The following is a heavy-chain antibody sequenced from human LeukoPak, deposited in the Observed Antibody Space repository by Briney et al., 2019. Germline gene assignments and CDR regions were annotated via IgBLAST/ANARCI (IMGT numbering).Heavy chain of an antibody. CDR1: GFTFSSYT. CDR2: ILYDDSNK. J-gene: IGHJ3*01. D-gene: IGHD1-14*01. V-gene: IGHV3-30*04. Sequence: GGSLRLSCAASGFTFSSYTMHWVRQAPGKGLEWVALILYDDSNKYYADSVKGRFTISRDNPANTLYLQMNSLRADDTAVYYCARGRFYSWEPRGAFDVWGQGTMVTVSS. CDR3: ARGRFYSWEPRGAFDV.